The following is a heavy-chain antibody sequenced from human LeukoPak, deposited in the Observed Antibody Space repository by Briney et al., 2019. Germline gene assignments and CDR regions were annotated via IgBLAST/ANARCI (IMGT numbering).Heavy chain of an antibody. CDR1: GYSISSGYY. D-gene: IGHD6-13*01. CDR3: AREEQQPSTNWFDP. J-gene: IGHJ5*02. Sequence: SETLSLTCAVSGYSISSGYYWGWIRQPPGKGLEWIGSIYHSGSTYYNPSLKSRVTISADTSKNQFSLKLSSVTAADTAVYYCAREEQQPSTNWFDPWGQGTLVTVSS. CDR2: IYHSGST. V-gene: IGHV4-38-2*02.